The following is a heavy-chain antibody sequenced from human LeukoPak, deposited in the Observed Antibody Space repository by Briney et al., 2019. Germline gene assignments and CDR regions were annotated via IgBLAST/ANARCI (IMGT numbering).Heavy chain of an antibody. CDR3: ARRGSYYYYMDV. CDR2: INHSGST. CDR1: GYSISSGYN. Sequence: PSETLSLTCTVSGYSISSGYNWGWIRQPPGKGLEWIGEINHSGSTNYNPSLKSRVTISVDTSKNQFSLKLSSVTAADTAVYYCARRGSYYYYMDVWGKGTTVTISS. V-gene: IGHV4-38-2*02. J-gene: IGHJ6*03. D-gene: IGHD3-16*01.